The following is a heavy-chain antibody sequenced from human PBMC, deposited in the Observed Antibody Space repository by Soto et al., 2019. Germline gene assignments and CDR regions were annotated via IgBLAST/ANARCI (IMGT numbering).Heavy chain of an antibody. CDR3: ARGLYYYDSSGYSPDY. J-gene: IGHJ4*02. CDR1: DGPMSSYY. D-gene: IGHD3-22*01. CDR2: IYYTGST. Sequence: SETLSLTCSVSDGPMSSYYWSWIRRPPGKGLEWIASIYYTGSTKYNPSLAGRVTISIDTSKSHFSLKLSSVTAADTAMYYCARGLYYYDSSGYSPDYWGLGTLVTVSS. V-gene: IGHV4-59*08.